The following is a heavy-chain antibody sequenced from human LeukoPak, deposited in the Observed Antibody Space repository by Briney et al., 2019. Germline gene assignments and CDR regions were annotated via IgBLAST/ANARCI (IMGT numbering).Heavy chain of an antibody. D-gene: IGHD3-9*01. J-gene: IGHJ6*03. CDR2: INPNSGGT. V-gene: IGHV1-2*02. Sequence: GASVKVSCKASGYTFTGYYMHWVRQAPGQGLEWMGWINPNSGGTNYAQKLQGRVTMTTDTSTSTAYMELRSLRSDDTAVYYCARAGAARYFDWLPVFERAYYYYYYMDVWGKGTTVTVSS. CDR1: GYTFTGYY. CDR3: ARAGAARYFDWLPVFERAYYYYYYMDV.